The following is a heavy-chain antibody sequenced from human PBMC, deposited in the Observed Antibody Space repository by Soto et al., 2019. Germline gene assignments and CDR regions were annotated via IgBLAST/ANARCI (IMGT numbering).Heavy chain of an antibody. CDR2: INSDGSST. V-gene: IGHV3-74*01. CDR3: ARLAVAGRGYYFDY. D-gene: IGHD6-19*01. Sequence: PGGSLRLSCAASGFTFSNYWMHWVRQTPGKGLVWVSRINSDGSSTSYADSVKGRFTISRDNAKNTLYLQMNSLRAEDTAVYYCARLAVAGRGYYFDYWGQGTLVTVSS. CDR1: GFTFSNYW. J-gene: IGHJ4*02.